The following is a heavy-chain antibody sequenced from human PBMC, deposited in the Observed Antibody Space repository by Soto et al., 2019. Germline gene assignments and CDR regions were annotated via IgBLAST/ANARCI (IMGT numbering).Heavy chain of an antibody. Sequence: SVKVSCKASGGTFSSYAISWVRQAPGQGLEWMGGIIPIFGTANYAQKFQGRVTITADESTSTAYMELSSLRSEDTAVYYCERVLGPDNNWFDPWGQGTLVTVSS. V-gene: IGHV1-69*13. D-gene: IGHD3-16*01. CDR1: GGTFSSYA. J-gene: IGHJ5*02. CDR3: ERVLGPDNNWFDP. CDR2: IIPIFGTA.